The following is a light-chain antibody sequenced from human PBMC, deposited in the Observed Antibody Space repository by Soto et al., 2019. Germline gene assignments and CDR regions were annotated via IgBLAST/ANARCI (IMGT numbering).Light chain of an antibody. CDR1: QSVLSSSNNENY. V-gene: IGKV4-1*01. CDR2: WAS. CDR3: QQYYSAPIT. Sequence: DIVMTQSPDSLAVSLGERATINCKSSQSVLSSSNNENYLAWFQQKPGQPPNLLIYWASTRQSGVPDRFSGSGSETDFALTISCPQAEDGAVYYCQQYYSAPITFGQGTRLEIK. J-gene: IGKJ5*01.